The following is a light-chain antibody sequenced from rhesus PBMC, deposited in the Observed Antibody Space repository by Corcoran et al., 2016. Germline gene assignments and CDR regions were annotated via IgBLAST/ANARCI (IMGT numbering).Light chain of an antibody. CDR2: DAS. J-gene: IGKJ1*01. CDR1: QSVNSR. V-gene: IGKV3-17*03. CDR3: QQDYSWPPT. Sequence: EIVMTQSPATLSLSPGERATLSCRASQSVNSRLAWYQQKPGQAPRLLSYDASTRAPGIPDSFSGSGSGTEFTLTISSLEPEDVGVYYCQQDYSWPPTFGQGTKVEIK.